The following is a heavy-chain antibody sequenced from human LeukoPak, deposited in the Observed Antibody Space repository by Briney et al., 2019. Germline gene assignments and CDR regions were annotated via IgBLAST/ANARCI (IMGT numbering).Heavy chain of an antibody. CDR3: ARDGGRIAMYYFDS. V-gene: IGHV3-21*01. D-gene: IGHD3-16*01. Sequence: GGSLRLSCAASGFKFDDYGMSWVRQAPGKGLEWVSSISSRSSYIYYADSVKGRFTISRDNAKNSLHLQMNSLRAEDTAVYYCARDGGRIAMYYFDSWGQGTLVTVSS. CDR2: ISSRSSYI. CDR1: GFKFDDYG. J-gene: IGHJ4*02.